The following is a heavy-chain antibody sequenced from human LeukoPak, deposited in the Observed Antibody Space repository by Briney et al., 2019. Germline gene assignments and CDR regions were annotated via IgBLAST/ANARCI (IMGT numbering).Heavy chain of an antibody. Sequence: WASVKVSCKASGYTFTSYGISWVRQAPGQGLEWMGWISAYNGNTNYAQKLQGRVAMTTDTSTSTAYMELRSLRSDDTAVYYCARVRILRYYDSSVYLDYWGQGTLVTVS. CDR2: ISAYNGNT. D-gene: IGHD3-22*01. J-gene: IGHJ4*02. CDR3: ARVRILRYYDSSVYLDY. V-gene: IGHV1-18*01. CDR1: GYTFTSYG.